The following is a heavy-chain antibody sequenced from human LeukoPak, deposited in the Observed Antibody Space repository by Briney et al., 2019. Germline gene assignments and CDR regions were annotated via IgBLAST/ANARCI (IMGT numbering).Heavy chain of an antibody. J-gene: IGHJ5*02. V-gene: IGHV3-20*04. D-gene: IGHD3-16*01. CDR1: GFIFDDHG. CDR3: ARVRPMITFGGARNNWFDP. CDR2: INWNGGST. Sequence: GSLRLSCAASGFIFDDHGMSWVRQAPGKGLEWVSGINWNGGSTGYADSVKGRFTISRDNAKNSLYLQMDSLRAEDTAVYYCARVRPMITFGGARNNWFDPWGQGTLVTVSS.